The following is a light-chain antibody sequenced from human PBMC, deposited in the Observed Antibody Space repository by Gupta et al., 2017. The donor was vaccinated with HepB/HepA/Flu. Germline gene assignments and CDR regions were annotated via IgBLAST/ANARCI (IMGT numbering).Light chain of an antibody. V-gene: IGKV3-11*01. CDR1: QSVSSY. CDR3: QQRSNWPPT. CDR2: DAS. J-gene: IGKJ1*01. Sequence: EIVLTQSPATLALSRGERATLSCRASQSVSSYLAWYQQKPGQAPRLLIYDASNWATGSPARFSGSGSGTDFTLTISSLEPDDFAVYYCQQRSNWPPTFGQGTKVEIK.